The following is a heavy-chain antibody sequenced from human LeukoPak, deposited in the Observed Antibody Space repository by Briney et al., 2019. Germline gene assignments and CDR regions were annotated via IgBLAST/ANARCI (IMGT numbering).Heavy chain of an antibody. CDR1: GFTVSSNY. Sequence: PGGSLRLSCAASGFTVSSNYMSWVRQAPGKGLEWVSVIYSGGSTYYADSVKGRFTISRDNSKNTLYLQMNSLRAEDTAVYYCARGITYYYDSSGYALDYRGQGTLVTVSS. CDR3: ARGITYYYDSSGYALDY. J-gene: IGHJ4*02. CDR2: IYSGGST. V-gene: IGHV3-53*01. D-gene: IGHD3-22*01.